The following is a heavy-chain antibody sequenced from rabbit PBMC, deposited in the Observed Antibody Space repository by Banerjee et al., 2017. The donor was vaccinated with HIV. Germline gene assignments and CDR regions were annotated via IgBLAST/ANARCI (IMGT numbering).Heavy chain of an antibody. CDR1: GFSFSGTYW. CDR2: IYAGSDGST. D-gene: IGHD4-1*01. Sequence: QEQLVESGGGLVQPGGSLKLSCKASGFSFSGTYWVCWVRQAPGKGLEWIACIYAGSDGSTYYANWAKGRFTLSKTSSTTVTLQMTSLTAADTATYFCARDLAGVIGWNFNLWGQGTLVTVS. CDR3: ARDLAGVIGWNFNL. J-gene: IGHJ4*01. V-gene: IGHV1S45*01.